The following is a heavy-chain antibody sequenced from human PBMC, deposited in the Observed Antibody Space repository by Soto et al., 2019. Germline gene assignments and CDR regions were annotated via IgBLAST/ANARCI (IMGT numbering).Heavy chain of an antibody. V-gene: IGHV3-23*01. D-gene: IGHD6-13*01. J-gene: IGHJ4*02. CDR2: ISTSGSST. CDR1: GFTFSSYA. Sequence: EVQLLESGGGLVQPGGSLRLSCAASGFTFSSYAMSWVRQAPGKGLEWVSTISTSGSSTYYADSVKGRFTISRDNSTNTLYLQMNSQRAEDTAVYYCAKYSSTWYEDYWGQGTLVTVSS. CDR3: AKYSSTWYEDY.